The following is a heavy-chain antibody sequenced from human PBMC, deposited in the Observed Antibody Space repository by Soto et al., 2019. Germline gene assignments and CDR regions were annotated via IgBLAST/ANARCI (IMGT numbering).Heavy chain of an antibody. J-gene: IGHJ5*02. V-gene: IGHV4-4*02. D-gene: IGHD4-17*01. Sequence: QEQLQESGPGLVKPSGTLSLTCAVSSGSISSSNWWSWVRQPPGKGLEWIGEIYHSGSTNYNPSLKSRVTISVDKSKNQFSLKLSSVTAADTAVYYCAGQPTTVTYEGWFDPWGQGTLVTVSS. CDR2: IYHSGST. CDR1: SGSISSSNW. CDR3: AGQPTTVTYEGWFDP.